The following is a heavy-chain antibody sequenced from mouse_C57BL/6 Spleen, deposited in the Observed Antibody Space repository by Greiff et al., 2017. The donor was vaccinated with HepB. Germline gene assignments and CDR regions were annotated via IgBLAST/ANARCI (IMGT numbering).Heavy chain of an antibody. Sequence: VQLQQSGAELVKPGASVKMSCKASGYTFTTYPIEWMKQNHGKSLEWIGNFHPYNDDTKYNEKFKGKATLTVEKSSSTVYLELSRLTSDDSAVYYCARGGGYYYGSSYDYAMDYWGQGTSVTVSS. CDR1: GYTFTTYP. J-gene: IGHJ4*01. CDR3: ARGGGYYYGSSYDYAMDY. D-gene: IGHD1-1*01. V-gene: IGHV1-47*01. CDR2: FHPYNDDT.